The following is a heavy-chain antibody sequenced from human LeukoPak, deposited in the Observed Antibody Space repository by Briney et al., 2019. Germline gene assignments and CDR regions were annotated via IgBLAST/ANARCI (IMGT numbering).Heavy chain of an antibody. CDR1: GFTFSIHG. V-gene: IGHV3-23*01. Sequence: GGSLRLSCAASGFTFSIHGMNWVRQAPGKGLEWVSGISPGGEIPYYADSVKGRFTISRDNSKDTVSLQMHSLRAGDTATYYCAKDDGWLYYNHWGQGTLVTVSS. J-gene: IGHJ4*02. CDR2: ISPGGEIP. CDR3: AKDDGWLYYNH. D-gene: IGHD3-22*01.